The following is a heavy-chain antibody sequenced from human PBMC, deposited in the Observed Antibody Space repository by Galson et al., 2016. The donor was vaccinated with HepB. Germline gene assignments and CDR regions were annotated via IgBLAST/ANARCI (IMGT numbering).Heavy chain of an antibody. CDR1: GYTFTSYA. CDR3: ATTEEQWPTIVDH. V-gene: IGHV7-4-1*02. J-gene: IGHJ4*02. CDR2: INTNTGNP. D-gene: IGHD6-19*01. Sequence: SVKVSCKASGYTFTSYAMNWVRQAPGQGLEWVGWINTNTGNPTYAQGFAGRFVFSYDTSVSTAYLQISSLRAEDTAVYFCATTEEQWPTIVDHWGQGTLVTVSS.